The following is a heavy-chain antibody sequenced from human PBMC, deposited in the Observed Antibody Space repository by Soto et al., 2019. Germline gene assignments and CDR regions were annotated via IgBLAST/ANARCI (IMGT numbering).Heavy chain of an antibody. Sequence: GGSLRLSCAASGFTFNSYAMSWVRQDPGKGLEWVSAISGSGGSTYYADSVKGRFTISRDNSKNTLYLQMDSLRAEDTAVYYCAKDQLWFGEPQQIDAFDIWGQGTMVTVSS. V-gene: IGHV3-23*01. J-gene: IGHJ3*02. CDR3: AKDQLWFGEPQQIDAFDI. CDR1: GFTFNSYA. D-gene: IGHD3-10*01. CDR2: ISGSGGST.